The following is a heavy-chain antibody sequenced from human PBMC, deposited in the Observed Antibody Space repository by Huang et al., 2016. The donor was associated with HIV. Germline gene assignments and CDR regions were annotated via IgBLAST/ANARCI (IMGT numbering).Heavy chain of an antibody. CDR3: AKDYFRGLRLTPVHY. Sequence: SGFTFSSYGMHWVRRAPGKGLEWVAVISYDENNKYDADSVKGRFTISRDNSKNTLYLQMNSLRTEDTAMYYCAKDYFRGLRLTPVHYWGQGTLVTVSS. V-gene: IGHV3-30*18. J-gene: IGHJ4*02. CDR2: ISYDENNK. D-gene: IGHD3-16*01. CDR1: GFTFSSYG.